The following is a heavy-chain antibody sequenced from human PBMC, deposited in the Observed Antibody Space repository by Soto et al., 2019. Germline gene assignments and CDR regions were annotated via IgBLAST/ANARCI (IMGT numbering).Heavy chain of an antibody. Sequence: EVQLAQAGAEVKKPGEALKISCKVSGYSFTTYWIGWVRQMPGKGLEWMGIIYPGDSDTTYSPSFQGQVTISADKSISTAYLQWSNLKASDTAMYYCARLGQYCSRGSCYTHAFDIWGQGTMVTVSS. CDR1: GYSFTTYW. CDR3: ARLGQYCSRGSCYTHAFDI. V-gene: IGHV5-51*01. D-gene: IGHD2-15*01. J-gene: IGHJ3*02. CDR2: IYPGDSDT.